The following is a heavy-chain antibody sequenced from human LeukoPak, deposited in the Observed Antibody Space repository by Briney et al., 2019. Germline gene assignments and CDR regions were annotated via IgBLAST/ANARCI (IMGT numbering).Heavy chain of an antibody. V-gene: IGHV3-33*08. CDR1: GFTFSSYA. J-gene: IGHJ4*02. CDR3: ARGTVQLGPYFDY. D-gene: IGHD1-1*01. CDR2: IWYDGSNK. Sequence: GGSLRLSCAASGFTFSSYAMHWVRQAPGKGLEWVAVIWYDGSNKYYADFVKGRFTISRDNSKNTLYLQMNSLRAEDTTVYYCARGTVQLGPYFDYWGQGTLVTVSS.